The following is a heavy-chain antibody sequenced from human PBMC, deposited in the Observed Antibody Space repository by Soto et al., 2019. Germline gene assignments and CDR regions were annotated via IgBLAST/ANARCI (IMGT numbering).Heavy chain of an antibody. CDR1: GGSISSSNW. CDR3: ARDGVELGGGGDYYYYGMDV. Sequence: QVQLQESGPGLVKPSGTLSLTCAVSGGSISSSNWWSWVRQPPGKGLEWIGEIYHSGSTNYNPSLKTRLTISLDKPKNQFSRKLSSVPAADTAVYYCARDGVELGGGGDYYYYGMDVWGQGTTVTVSS. J-gene: IGHJ6*02. D-gene: IGHD3-16*01. V-gene: IGHV4-4*02. CDR2: IYHSGST.